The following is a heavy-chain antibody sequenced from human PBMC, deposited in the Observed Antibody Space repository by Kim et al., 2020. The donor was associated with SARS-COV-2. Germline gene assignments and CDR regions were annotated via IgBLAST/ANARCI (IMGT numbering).Heavy chain of an antibody. V-gene: IGHV3-11*01. CDR3: ARVAIAAHFRDAFDI. D-gene: IGHD6-6*01. CDR1: GFTFSDYY. Sequence: GGSLRLSCAASGFTFSDYYMSWIRQAPGKGLEWVSYISSSGSTIYYADSVKGRFTISRDNAKNSLYLQMNSLRAEDTAVYYCARVAIAAHFRDAFDIWGQGTMVTVSS. CDR2: ISSSGSTI. J-gene: IGHJ3*02.